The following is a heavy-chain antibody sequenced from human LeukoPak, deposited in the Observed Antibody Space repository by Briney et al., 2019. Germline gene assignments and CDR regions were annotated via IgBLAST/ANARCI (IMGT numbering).Heavy chain of an antibody. CDR3: ARDALVVAGPQFDY. Sequence: GGSLRLSCAASGFTFSSYAMHWVRQAPGKGLEWVANIKQDGSEKYYVDSVKGRFTISRDNAKNSLYLQMNSLRAEDTAVYYCARDALVVAGPQFDYWGQGTLVTVSS. J-gene: IGHJ4*02. V-gene: IGHV3-7*01. CDR2: IKQDGSEK. CDR1: GFTFSSYA. D-gene: IGHD6-19*01.